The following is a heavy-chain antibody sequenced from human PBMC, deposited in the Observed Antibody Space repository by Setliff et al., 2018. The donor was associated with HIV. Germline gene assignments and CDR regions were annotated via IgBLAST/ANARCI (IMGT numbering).Heavy chain of an antibody. V-gene: IGHV1-24*01. CDR3: TLLSLSTNKKWKTFDY. CDR2: FDPEHGKT. J-gene: IGHJ4*02. D-gene: IGHD1-26*01. CDR1: GYSLTDLS. Sequence: ASVKVSCKVSGYSLTDLSIHWVRQAPGEGLEWVGGFDPEHGKTVYAQNFQGRVRMAGDTSADTAYMDLSSLRSEDTAIYYCTLLSLSTNKKWKTFDYWGQGTLVT.